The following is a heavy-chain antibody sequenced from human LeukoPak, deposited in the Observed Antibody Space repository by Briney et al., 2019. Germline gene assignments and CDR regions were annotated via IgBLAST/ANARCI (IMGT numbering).Heavy chain of an antibody. J-gene: IGHJ4*02. CDR3: AREGYYGSGSPPSLYFDY. D-gene: IGHD3-10*01. CDR2: TSSDLNVK. Sequence: LSLTCTVSGGSISSYYWSWIRQPPGKGLEWVAVTSSDLNVKLYADSVKGRFTISRDNSRSTLYLQMNSLRPEDTAIYYCAREGYYGSGSPPSLYFDYWGQGTLVTVSS. V-gene: IGHV3-30*03. CDR1: GGSISSYY.